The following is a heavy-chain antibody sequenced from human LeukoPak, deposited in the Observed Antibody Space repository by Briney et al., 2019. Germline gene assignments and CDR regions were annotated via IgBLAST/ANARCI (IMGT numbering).Heavy chain of an antibody. J-gene: IGHJ4*02. V-gene: IGHV3-53*01. CDR1: GFTFTSYS. D-gene: IGHD3-10*01. CDR3: ARDKSGYVDY. Sequence: GGSLRLSCAASGFTFTSYSMNWVRQAPGKGLEWVSVIYSGGSTYYADSVKGRFTISRDNSKNTLYLQMNSLRAEDTAVYYCARDKSGYVDYWGQGTLVTVSS. CDR2: IYSGGST.